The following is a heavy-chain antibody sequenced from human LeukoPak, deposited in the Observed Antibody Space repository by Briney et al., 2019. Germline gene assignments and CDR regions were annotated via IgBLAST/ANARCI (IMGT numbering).Heavy chain of an antibody. CDR2: MNPNSGNT. CDR3: ARAGYYGSGSYYNVLSDAFDI. J-gene: IGHJ3*02. Sequence: ASVKVSCKASGYTFTSYDINWVRQATGQGLEWMGWMNPNSGNTGYAQKFQGRVTITTDESTSTAYMELSSLRSEDTAVYYCARAGYYGSGSYYNVLSDAFDIWGQGTMVTVSS. D-gene: IGHD3-10*01. V-gene: IGHV1-8*01. CDR1: GYTFTSYD.